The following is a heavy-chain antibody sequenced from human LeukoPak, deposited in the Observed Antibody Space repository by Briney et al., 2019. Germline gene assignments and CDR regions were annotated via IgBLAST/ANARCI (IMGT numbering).Heavy chain of an antibody. D-gene: IGHD1-26*01. V-gene: IGHV3-23*01. CDR3: AKRQGIVGVPDAFDI. Sequence: GGSLRLSCAASGFTVSSYAMNWVRQAPGKRLEWVSGISQGGGSTYYADSVKGRFTISRDNSKNTLYLQMNSLRAEDTAVYYCAKRQGIVGVPDAFDIWGQGTVVTVSS. CDR2: ISQGGGST. CDR1: GFTVSSYA. J-gene: IGHJ3*02.